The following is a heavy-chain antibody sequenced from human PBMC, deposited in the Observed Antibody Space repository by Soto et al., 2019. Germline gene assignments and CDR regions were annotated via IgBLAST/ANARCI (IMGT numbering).Heavy chain of an antibody. CDR3: XXXXXXXXXXXXXXXLAY. Sequence: QVQLVQSGAEVKKPGASVKVSCKASGYTFTNYDINWVRXXTXXXLEWMGWMNPDSGDTRYAQEFQGRVTMTRDTXXXXXXXXXXXXXXXXXXXXXXXXXXXXXXXXXXXXXLAYWGQGTLVIVSS. J-gene: IGHJ4*02. V-gene: IGHV1-8*01. CDR1: GYTFTNYD. CDR2: MNPDSGDT.